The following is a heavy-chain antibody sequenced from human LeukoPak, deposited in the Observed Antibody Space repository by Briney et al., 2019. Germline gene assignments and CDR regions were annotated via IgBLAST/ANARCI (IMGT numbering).Heavy chain of an antibody. CDR1: GGSISSSSYY. Sequence: SETLSLTCTVSGGSISSSSYYWGWIRQPPGKGLEWIGSIYYSGSTYYNPCLKSRVTISVDTSKNQFSLKLSSVTAAGTAVYYCARDWATVTELDYWGQGTLVTVSS. D-gene: IGHD4-17*01. CDR3: ARDWATVTELDY. J-gene: IGHJ4*02. CDR2: IYYSGST. V-gene: IGHV4-39*02.